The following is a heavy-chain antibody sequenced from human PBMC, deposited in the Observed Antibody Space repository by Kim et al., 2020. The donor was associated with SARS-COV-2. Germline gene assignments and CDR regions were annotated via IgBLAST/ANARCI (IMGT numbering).Heavy chain of an antibody. D-gene: IGHD6-19*01. V-gene: IGHV3-48*02. CDR3: ARDPQGAGSSGWYHYYYGMDV. J-gene: IGHJ6*02. Sequence: GGSLRLSCAASGFTFSSYSMNWVRQAPGKGLEWVSYISSSSSTIYYADSVKGRFTISRDNAKNSLYLQMNSLRDEDTAVYYCARDPQGAGSSGWYHYYYGMDVWGQGTTVTVSS. CDR2: ISSSSSTI. CDR1: GFTFSSYS.